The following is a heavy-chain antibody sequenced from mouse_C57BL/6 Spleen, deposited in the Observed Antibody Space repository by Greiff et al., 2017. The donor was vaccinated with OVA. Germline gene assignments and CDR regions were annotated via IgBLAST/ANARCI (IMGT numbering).Heavy chain of an antibody. Sequence: ESGPGLVKPSQSLSLTCSVTGYSITSGYYWNWIRQFPGNKLEWMGYISYDGSNNYNPSLKNRISITRDTSKNQFFLKLNSVTTEDTATYYCARDPRTGVYWYFDVWGTGTTVTVSS. D-gene: IGHD4-1*01. V-gene: IGHV3-6*01. CDR1: GYSITSGYY. J-gene: IGHJ1*03. CDR3: ARDPRTGVYWYFDV. CDR2: ISYDGSN.